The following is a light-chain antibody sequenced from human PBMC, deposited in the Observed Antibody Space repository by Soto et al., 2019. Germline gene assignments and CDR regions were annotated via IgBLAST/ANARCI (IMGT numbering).Light chain of an antibody. CDR1: RTVDGNY. CDR3: QHRSNWPLT. J-gene: IGKJ4*01. Sequence: PGERATLSCRASRTVDGNYLAWYHQKPGQTPRLLIYDTSIRATGVPARFSGSGSGTDFTLTISSLEPEDFAVYYCQHRSNWPLTFGGGAKVAIK. CDR2: DTS. V-gene: IGKV3-11*01.